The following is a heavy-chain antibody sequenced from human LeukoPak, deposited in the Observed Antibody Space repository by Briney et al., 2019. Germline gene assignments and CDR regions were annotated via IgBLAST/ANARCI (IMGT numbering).Heavy chain of an antibody. CDR1: GGTFSSYA. J-gene: IGHJ5*02. CDR3: ARDETLIRLGELSLSP. Sequence: SVKVSGKASGGTFSSYAISWVRQAPGQGLEWMGGIIPIFGTANYAQKFQGRVTITADKSTSTAYMELSSLRSEDTAVYYCARDETLIRLGELSLSPWGQGTLVTVSS. V-gene: IGHV1-69*06. CDR2: IIPIFGTA. D-gene: IGHD3-16*02.